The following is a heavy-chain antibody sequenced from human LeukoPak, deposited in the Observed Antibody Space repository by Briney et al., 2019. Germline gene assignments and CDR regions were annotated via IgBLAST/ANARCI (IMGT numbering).Heavy chain of an antibody. D-gene: IGHD3-10*01. CDR2: ISSSSSTI. Sequence: GGSLRLSCAASGFTFSSYSMNWVRQAPGKGLEWVSYISSSSSTIYYAESVKGRFTISRDNAKNSLYLQMNSLRAEDTAVYYCAKSRRSITMVRGVLDYWGQGTLVTVSS. V-gene: IGHV3-48*01. CDR3: AKSRRSITMVRGVLDY. J-gene: IGHJ4*02. CDR1: GFTFSSYS.